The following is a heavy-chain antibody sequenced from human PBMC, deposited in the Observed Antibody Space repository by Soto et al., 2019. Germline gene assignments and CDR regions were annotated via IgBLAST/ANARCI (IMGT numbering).Heavy chain of an antibody. V-gene: IGHV4-34*01. CDR3: ARANIVVVPAALGGHWFDP. J-gene: IGHJ5*02. CDR2: INHSGST. D-gene: IGHD2-2*01. CDR1: GGSFSGCY. Sequence: SETLSLTCAVSGGSFSGCYWSWIRQPPGKGLEWIGEINHSGSTNYNPSLKSRVTISVDTSKNQFSLKLSSVTAADTAVYYCARANIVVVPAALGGHWFDPWGQGTLVTVS.